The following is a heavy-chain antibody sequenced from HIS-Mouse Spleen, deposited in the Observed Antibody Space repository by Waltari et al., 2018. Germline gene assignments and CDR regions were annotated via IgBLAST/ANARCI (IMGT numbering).Heavy chain of an antibody. CDR2: IDWDDAK. CDR3: ARIAEGYTSGWYAFDY. CDR1: GFSLSTSGMC. D-gene: IGHD6-19*01. V-gene: IGHV2-70*15. Sequence: QVTLRESGPALVKPTQTLTLTCTFSGFSLSTSGMCVSWIRQPPGKALEWLARIDWDDAKYYSTELKTRLTISRDTSKNQVVLTMTNMDPLDTATYYCARIAEGYTSGWYAFDYWGQGTLVTVSS. J-gene: IGHJ4*02.